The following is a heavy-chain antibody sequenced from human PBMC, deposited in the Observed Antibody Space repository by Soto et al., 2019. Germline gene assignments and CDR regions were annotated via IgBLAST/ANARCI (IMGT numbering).Heavy chain of an antibody. V-gene: IGHV1-69*02. J-gene: IGHJ3*02. D-gene: IGHD6-13*01. CDR3: TLGSWSAETFDI. CDR1: GGTFSTYT. CDR2: IIPMLDIP. Sequence: QVQLVQSGAEVKKPGSSVKVSCKASGGTFSTYTIIWVRQAPGQGLEWMGRIIPMLDIPNNAQRFQGRVTITAEKSTSTAYLELSSLRSEDTAVYYCTLGSWSAETFDIWGRGTMVTVSS.